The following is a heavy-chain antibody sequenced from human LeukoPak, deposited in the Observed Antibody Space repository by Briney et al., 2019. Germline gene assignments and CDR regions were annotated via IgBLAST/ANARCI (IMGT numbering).Heavy chain of an antibody. CDR1: GFSFSKYW. CDR3: ARESTSGMNFDS. Sequence: GGSLRLSCAASGFSFSKYWMSWVRQAPGKGLEWVANIKQEGSEKYYVDSVKGRFTISRDNAKNSLYLQMNSLRAEDTAVYYCARESTSGMNFDSWGQGTLVTVSS. V-gene: IGHV3-7*01. J-gene: IGHJ4*02. CDR2: IKQEGSEK.